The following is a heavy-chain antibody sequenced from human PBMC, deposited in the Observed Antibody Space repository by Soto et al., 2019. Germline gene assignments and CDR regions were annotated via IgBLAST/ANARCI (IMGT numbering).Heavy chain of an antibody. D-gene: IGHD6-13*01. Sequence: PGGSLRLSCAASGFTFSSYWMSWVRQAPGKGLEWVANIKQDGSEKYYVDSVKGRFTISRDNAKNSLYLQMNSLRAEDTAVYYCARHYSSSWHLGAFDIWGQGTMVTVSS. CDR1: GFTFSSYW. CDR2: IKQDGSEK. V-gene: IGHV3-7*03. J-gene: IGHJ3*02. CDR3: ARHYSSSWHLGAFDI.